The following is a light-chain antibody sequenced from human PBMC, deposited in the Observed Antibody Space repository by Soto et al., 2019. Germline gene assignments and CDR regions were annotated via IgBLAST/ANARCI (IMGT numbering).Light chain of an antibody. CDR1: QGISSY. Sequence: DTQLTQSPSFLSASVGDRVTITCRASQGISSYLAWYQQRPGKAPKLLIYATSTLQSGVPSRFSGSESGTEFTLTISSLQTEDFATYYCQQLNSSPTWTFGQGTKVEIK. CDR2: ATS. J-gene: IGKJ1*01. V-gene: IGKV1-9*01. CDR3: QQLNSSPTWT.